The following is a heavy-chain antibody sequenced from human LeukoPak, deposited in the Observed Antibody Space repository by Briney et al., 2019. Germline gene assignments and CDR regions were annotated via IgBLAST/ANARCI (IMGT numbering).Heavy chain of an antibody. V-gene: IGHV3-11*05. J-gene: IGHJ4*02. CDR3: AKARYSSSWYPDPFDY. CDR2: ISSSSSYT. CDR1: GFAFSDYY. D-gene: IGHD6-13*01. Sequence: SLRLSCAASGFAFSDYYMTWIRQAPGKGLEWVSYISSSSSYTNYADSVKGRFTISRDNAKNSLYLQMNSLRAEDTAVYYCAKARYSSSWYPDPFDYWGQGTLVTVSS.